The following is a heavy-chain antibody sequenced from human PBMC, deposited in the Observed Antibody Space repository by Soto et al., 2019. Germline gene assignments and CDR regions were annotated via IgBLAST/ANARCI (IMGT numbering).Heavy chain of an antibody. Sequence: EVHLLESGGGLVQPGGSLRLSCAASGFTFSNYAMNWVRQAPGKGLEWVSVISGTGGGTNNADSAKGRFTTSRDNSKNTLYLQMNSLRAEDTAVYYCAKRAFYGSGIPNYYGMDVWGQGTAVTVSS. V-gene: IGHV3-23*01. J-gene: IGHJ6*02. D-gene: IGHD3-10*01. CDR3: AKRAFYGSGIPNYYGMDV. CDR2: ISGTGGGT. CDR1: GFTFSNYA.